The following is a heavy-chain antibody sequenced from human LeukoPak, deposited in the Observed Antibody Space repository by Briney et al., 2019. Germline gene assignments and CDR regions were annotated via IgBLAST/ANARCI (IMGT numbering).Heavy chain of an antibody. CDR2: IYYSGST. CDR1: GGTISSYY. V-gene: IGHV4-59*08. D-gene: IGHD6-19*01. J-gene: IGHJ3*02. Sequence: SETLSLTCIVSGGTISSYYWSWIRQPPGKGLEWIGYIYYSGSTNYNPSLKSRVTISVDTSKNQFSLKLSSVTAADTAVYYCARRTVAGMGDAFDIWGQGTMVTVSS. CDR3: ARRTVAGMGDAFDI.